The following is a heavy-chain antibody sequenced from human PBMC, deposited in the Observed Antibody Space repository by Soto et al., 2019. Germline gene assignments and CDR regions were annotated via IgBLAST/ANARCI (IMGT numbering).Heavy chain of an antibody. Sequence: QVLLQESGPGVVNPSETLSLTCTVSGGSISGYYWSWIRQSPGKGLEWVGYIYSNGVTRYNPSLQGRVTMSVDVPGNFFSLRLRSVTAADTANYFCASHPNVPTILRGFDFWGQGKLVPVSP. CDR3: ASHPNVPTILRGFDF. CDR2: IYSNGVT. J-gene: IGHJ5*01. CDR1: GGSISGYY. D-gene: IGHD2-15*01. V-gene: IGHV4-59*08.